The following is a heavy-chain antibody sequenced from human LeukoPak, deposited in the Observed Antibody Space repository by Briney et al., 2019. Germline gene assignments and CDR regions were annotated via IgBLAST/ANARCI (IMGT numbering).Heavy chain of an antibody. D-gene: IGHD3-10*01. CDR1: GGSISSYY. J-gene: IGHJ4*02. V-gene: IGHV4-59*05. CDR2: IYYSGST. CDR3: ARHFFPSDSGSFRTPFDY. Sequence: SETLSLTCTVSGGSISSYYWSWIRQPPGKGLEWIGSIYYSGSTYYNPSLKSRVTISVDTSKNQFSLKLSSVTAADTAAYYCARHFFPSDSGSFRTPFDYWGQGALVTVSS.